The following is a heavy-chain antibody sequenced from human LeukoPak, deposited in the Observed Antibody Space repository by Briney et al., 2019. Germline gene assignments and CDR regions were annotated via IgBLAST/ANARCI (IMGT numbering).Heavy chain of an antibody. Sequence: SETLSLTCTVSGGSISSYYWSWIRQPPGKGLEWIGYIYYSGSTNYNPSLKSRVTISVDTSKNQFSLKLTSVTAADTAVYYCARRYSSSWFFDYWGQGTLVTVSS. CDR1: GGSISSYY. CDR3: ARRYSSSWFFDY. D-gene: IGHD6-13*01. J-gene: IGHJ4*02. CDR2: IYYSGST. V-gene: IGHV4-59*08.